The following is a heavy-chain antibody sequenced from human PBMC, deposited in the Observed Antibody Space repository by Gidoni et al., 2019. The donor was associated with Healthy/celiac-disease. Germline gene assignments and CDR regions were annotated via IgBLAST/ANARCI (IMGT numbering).Heavy chain of an antibody. CDR2: IYYSGST. J-gene: IGHJ4*02. CDR3: ARLRYGDYVAFDY. D-gene: IGHD4-17*01. V-gene: IGHV4-39*01. CDR1: GCSISSSSYY. Sequence: QLQLQASGPGLVQPSETLSLTCTVPGCSISSSSYYWRWIRQPPGKVLEWIGSIYYSGSTYYNPSLKSRVTISVDTSKNQFSLKLSSVTAADTAVYYCARLRYGDYVAFDYWGQGTLVTVSS.